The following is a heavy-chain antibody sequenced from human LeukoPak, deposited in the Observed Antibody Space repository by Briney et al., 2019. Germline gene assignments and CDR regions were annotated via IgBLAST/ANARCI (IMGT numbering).Heavy chain of an antibody. CDR2: ISGSGGST. J-gene: IGHJ4*02. V-gene: IGHV3-23*01. Sequence: PGGSLRLSCAASGFTFSSYGMSWVRQAPGKGLEWVSAISGSGGSTYYADSVKGRFTISRDNSKNTLYLQMNSLRGEDTAVYSCASGIAVNGTDPDYWGQGTLVIVSS. CDR1: GFTFSSYG. CDR3: ASGIAVNGTDPDY. D-gene: IGHD6-13*01.